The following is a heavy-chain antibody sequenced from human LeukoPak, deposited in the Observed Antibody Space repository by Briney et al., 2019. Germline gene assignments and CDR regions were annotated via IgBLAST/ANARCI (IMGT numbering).Heavy chain of an antibody. CDR1: GFTFSSYG. J-gene: IGHJ5*02. V-gene: IGHV3-30*18. D-gene: IGHD3-10*01. Sequence: PGGPLRLSCAASGFTFSSYGMHWVRQAPGKGLEWVAVISYDGSNKYYADSVKGRFTISRDNSKNTLYLQMNSLRAEDTAVYYCAKDPGFGELFNWLDPWGQGTLVTVSS. CDR3: AKDPGFGELFNWLDP. CDR2: ISYDGSNK.